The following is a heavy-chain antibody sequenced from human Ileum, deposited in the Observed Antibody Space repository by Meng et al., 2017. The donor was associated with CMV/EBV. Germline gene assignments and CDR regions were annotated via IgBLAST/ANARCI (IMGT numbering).Heavy chain of an antibody. Sequence: SCAISGDNVSSNSAAWHWIRQSPSRGLEWLGKTYYRSNWYHDYAVSLKSRITINSDTSKNQFSLLLDSVTPEGTAVYYCGSWYFDYWGQGTLVTVSS. J-gene: IGHJ4*02. V-gene: IGHV6-1*01. CDR2: TYYRSNWYH. CDR3: GSWYFDY. CDR1: GDNVSSNSAA.